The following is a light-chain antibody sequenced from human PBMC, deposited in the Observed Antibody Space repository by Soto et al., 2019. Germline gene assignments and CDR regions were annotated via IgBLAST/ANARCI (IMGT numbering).Light chain of an antibody. CDR1: SSNIGAGYD. CDR2: GNS. V-gene: IGLV1-40*01. Sequence: QSVLTQPPSVSGAPGQRVTISCTGSSSNIGAGYDVHWYQQLPGTAPKLLIYGNSTQPSGVPDRFSGAKSGTSASLAITGLQAEDEADYYCQSYDSSLSGRVVFGGGTKLTVL. J-gene: IGLJ2*01. CDR3: QSYDSSLSGRVV.